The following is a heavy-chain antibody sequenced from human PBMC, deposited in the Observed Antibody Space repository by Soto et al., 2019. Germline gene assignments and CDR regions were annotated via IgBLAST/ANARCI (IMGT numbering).Heavy chain of an antibody. CDR2: IYYSGST. V-gene: IGHV4-59*01. J-gene: IGHJ4*02. Sequence: PSDTLSLTCTVSGGSISSYYWSWIRQPPGKGREWIGYIYYSGSTNYNPSLKSRVTISVDTSKNQFSLKLSSVTAADTAVYYCARAYDDSSGYLLVYFDYWGQGTLVTVS. CDR3: ARAYDDSSGYLLVYFDY. CDR1: GGSISSYY. D-gene: IGHD3-22*01.